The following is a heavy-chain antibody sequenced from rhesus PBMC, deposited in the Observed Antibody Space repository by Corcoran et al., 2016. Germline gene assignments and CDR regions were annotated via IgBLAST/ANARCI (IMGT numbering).Heavy chain of an antibody. CDR1: GGSISDSYY. CDR3: AAQYLDWLFYGLDS. J-gene: IGHJ6*01. D-gene: IGHD3-3*01. CDR2: IYGRVGST. Sequence: QVQLQESGPGLVKPSETLSLTCTVSGGSISDSYYWNWIRKPPGKGLEWRGRIYGRVGSTTDNPSLKRRVTISNDTSKTQFSLKLSSVTAADTAVYYCAAQYLDWLFYGLDSWGQGVVVTVSS. V-gene: IGHV4-92*01.